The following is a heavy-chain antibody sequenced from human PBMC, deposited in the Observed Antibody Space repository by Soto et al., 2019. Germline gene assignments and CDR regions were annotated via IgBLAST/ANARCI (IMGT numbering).Heavy chain of an antibody. CDR1: GYTFTSYG. V-gene: IGHV1-18*01. CDR3: ARARFLEWLPEL. CDR2: ISAYNGNT. J-gene: IGHJ4*02. Sequence: ASVKVSCKASGYTFTSYGISWVRQAPGQGLEWMGWISAYNGNTNYAQKLQGRVTMTTDTSTSTAYMELRSLRSDDTAVCYCARARFLEWLPELWGQGTLVTVSS. D-gene: IGHD3-3*01.